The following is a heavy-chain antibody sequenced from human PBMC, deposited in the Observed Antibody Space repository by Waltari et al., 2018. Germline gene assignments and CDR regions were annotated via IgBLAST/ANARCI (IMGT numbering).Heavy chain of an antibody. J-gene: IGHJ5*02. CDR2: IYYSGST. CDR1: GGSISSSSYY. CDR3: ARAAPLRVLEWSTNWFDP. D-gene: IGHD3-3*01. Sequence: QLQLQESGPGLVKPSETLSLTCTVSGGSISSSSYYWGWIRQPPGKGLEWIGSIYYSGSTYYNPSLKSRVTISVDTSKNQFSLKLSSVTAADTAVYYCARAAPLRVLEWSTNWFDPWGQGTLVTVSS. V-gene: IGHV4-39*07.